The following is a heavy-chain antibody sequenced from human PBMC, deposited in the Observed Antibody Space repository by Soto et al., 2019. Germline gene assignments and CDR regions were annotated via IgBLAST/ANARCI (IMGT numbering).Heavy chain of an antibody. V-gene: IGHV4-34*01. CDR1: GGSFTSYY. D-gene: IGHD3-10*01. J-gene: IGHJ4*02. Sequence: QVQLQQWGAGLLKPSETLSLTCAVYGGSFTSYYWSWIRQPPGKGLQWIGGINHRGVTKYNPSLNSRAPISIAPSKNQFSLNVNSLTAADTAVYYCASGIVRGVAFRYWSQGSLVTVSS. CDR2: INHRGVT. CDR3: ASGIVRGVAFRY.